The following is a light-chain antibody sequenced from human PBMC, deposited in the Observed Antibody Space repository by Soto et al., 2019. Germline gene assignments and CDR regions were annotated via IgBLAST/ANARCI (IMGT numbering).Light chain of an antibody. CDR1: QSVSSY. CDR2: DAS. Sequence: EIVLTQSPATLSLSPGERATLSCRASQSVSSYLAWYQQKSGQAPRLLIYDASNRATGIPARFSGSGSGTDFTLTISSLEPGDFAVYYCQQRSNWPRTFGQGPKVEIK. CDR3: QQRSNWPRT. J-gene: IGKJ1*01. V-gene: IGKV3-11*01.